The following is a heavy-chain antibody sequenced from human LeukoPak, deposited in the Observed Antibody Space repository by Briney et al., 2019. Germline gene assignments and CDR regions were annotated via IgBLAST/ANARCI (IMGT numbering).Heavy chain of an antibody. D-gene: IGHD5-18*01. V-gene: IGHV3-21*01. CDR3: ARDRGYSYGYGFDY. Sequence: GGSLRLSCAASGFTFSSYSMNWVRQAPGKGLEWVSSISSSGSYIYYADSVKGRFTISRDNAKNSLYLQMNSLRAEDTAVYYCARDRGYSYGYGFDYWGQGTLVTVSS. CDR2: ISSSGSYI. CDR1: GFTFSSYS. J-gene: IGHJ4*02.